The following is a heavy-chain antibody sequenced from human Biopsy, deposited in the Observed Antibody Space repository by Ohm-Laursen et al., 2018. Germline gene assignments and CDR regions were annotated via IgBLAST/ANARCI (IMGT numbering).Heavy chain of an antibody. CDR3: ARATNSTGWHYYYFYGMDV. D-gene: IGHD2/OR15-2a*01. CDR1: GGPISSDY. CDR2: IYYSGSN. Sequence: SVTLSLTCAVSGGPISSDYWSWIRQTPGKGLVWSGYIYYSGSNNYNPSLKSRVTISVDTSKNQFSLRLNSVTAADTAVYYCARATNSTGWHYYYFYGMDVWGQGTTVTVSS. V-gene: IGHV4-59*01. J-gene: IGHJ6*02.